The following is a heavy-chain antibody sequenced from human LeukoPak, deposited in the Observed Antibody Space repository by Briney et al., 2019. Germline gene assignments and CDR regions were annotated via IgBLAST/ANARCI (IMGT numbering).Heavy chain of an antibody. Sequence: PSETLSLTCTVSGGSISSSSYYWGCIRQPPGKGLEWIGRIYYSGSTYYNSSLKSRVIISVDKSKHQFSPKLSSVTAADTAVYYCARHLGGTMVRESRFFDYWGQGTLVTVSS. CDR2: IYYSGST. V-gene: IGHV4-39*01. J-gene: IGHJ4*02. CDR3: ARHLGGTMVRESRFFDY. D-gene: IGHD3-10*01. CDR1: GGSISSSSYY.